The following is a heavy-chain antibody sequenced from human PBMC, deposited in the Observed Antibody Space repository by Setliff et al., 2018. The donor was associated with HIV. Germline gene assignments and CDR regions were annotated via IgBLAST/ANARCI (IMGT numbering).Heavy chain of an antibody. D-gene: IGHD2-15*01. CDR1: GDSITRGGYY. J-gene: IGHJ4*02. V-gene: IGHV4-31*11. CDR2: IYYSGRT. CDR3: ARGKDPGLYFDN. Sequence: NPSETLSLTCAVSGDSITRGGYYWSWIRQFAGKGLEWIAVIYYSGRTNYNPSLKSRLTVSIDTSKNHLSLKLTSMTAADTAMYFCARGKDPGLYFDNWRQVMLVTVSS.